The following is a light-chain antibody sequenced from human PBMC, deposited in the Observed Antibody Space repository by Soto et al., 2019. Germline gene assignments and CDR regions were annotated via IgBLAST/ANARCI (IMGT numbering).Light chain of an antibody. J-gene: IGLJ1*01. Sequence: QSVLTQPAAVTRSPGQSMTISCTETSSDVGGYNYVSWYQQHPGKAPKLMIYDVSNRPSGVSNRFSGSKSGNTASLTISGLQAEDEADYYCSSYTSSSTLPYVFGTGTKVTVL. CDR1: SSDVGGYNY. CDR3: SSYTSSSTLPYV. V-gene: IGLV2-14*01. CDR2: DVS.